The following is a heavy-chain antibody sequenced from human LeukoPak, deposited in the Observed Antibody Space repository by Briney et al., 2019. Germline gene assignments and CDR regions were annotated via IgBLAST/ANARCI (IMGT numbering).Heavy chain of an antibody. CDR2: ISDRSTYI. D-gene: IGHD5-24*01. CDR3: ARASNPWLQLT. V-gene: IGHV3-21*01. Sequence: GGSLRLSCAASGFTFTNYCMNWVRQAPGRGLEWVSSISDRSTYIYYADSVKGRFTISRDNAKNSLSLQMNSLRAEDTAVYYCARASNPWLQLTWGQGTLVTVSP. J-gene: IGHJ5*02. CDR1: GFTFTNYC.